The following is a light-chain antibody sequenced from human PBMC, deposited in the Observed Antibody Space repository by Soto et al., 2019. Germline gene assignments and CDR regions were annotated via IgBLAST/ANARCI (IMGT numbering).Light chain of an antibody. CDR3: QQLNSYPLT. CDR1: QGISTF. Sequence: DIQLTQSPSFLSASGGDRVTITCRASQGISTFLAWYQQKPGKAPKLLIYAASILQSGVPSRFRGSGSGTDFTLTISRLQPEDFATYFCQQLNSYPLTFGGGTKVDIK. V-gene: IGKV1-9*01. CDR2: AAS. J-gene: IGKJ4*01.